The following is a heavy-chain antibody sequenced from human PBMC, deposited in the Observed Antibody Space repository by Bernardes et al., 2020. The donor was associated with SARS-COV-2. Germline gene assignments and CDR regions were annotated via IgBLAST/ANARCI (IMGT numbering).Heavy chain of an antibody. CDR2: ISTTGSYV. J-gene: IGHJ6*04. CDR3: ARDISGSDYYYFGLDL. CDR1: GINFSSYS. V-gene: IGHV3-21*01. D-gene: IGHD1-26*01. Sequence: VGSLRLSCAASGINFSSYSMNWVRQAPGKGLEWVSSISTTGSYVSYADSVKGRFTLSRDNAKNSLYLQMNSLRAEDTAVYYCARDISGSDYYYFGLDLWGKGATVTVSS.